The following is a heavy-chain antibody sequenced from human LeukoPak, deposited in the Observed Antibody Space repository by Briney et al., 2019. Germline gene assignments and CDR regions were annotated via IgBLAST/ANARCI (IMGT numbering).Heavy chain of an antibody. CDR3: AKVTGRIQLWPMDV. CDR1: GFTFSSYA. V-gene: IGHV3-30*18. D-gene: IGHD5-18*01. Sequence: GGSLRLSCAASGFTFSSYAMHWVRQAPGKGLEWVAIISYDGSNKYYADSVKGRFTISRDNSKNTLYLQMNSLRAEDTAEYYCAKVTGRIQLWPMDVWGQGTTVTVSS. J-gene: IGHJ6*02. CDR2: ISYDGSNK.